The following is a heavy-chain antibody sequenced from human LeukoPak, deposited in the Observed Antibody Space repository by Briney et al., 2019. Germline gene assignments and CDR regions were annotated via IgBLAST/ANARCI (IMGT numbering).Heavy chain of an antibody. CDR1: GYTFSDYW. D-gene: IGHD3-16*02. V-gene: IGHV5-51*01. CDR3: ARLGGDYVWGSYRENDFDL. CDR2: VYPSDSDT. Sequence: GESLKISCKASGYTFSDYWIGWVRQMPGQGLEWMGIVYPSDSDTRYSPSFQGQVTISAAKSISTAYLQWSSLKASDTAMYYCARLGGDYVWGSYRENDFDLWGQGTMVTVSS. J-gene: IGHJ3*01.